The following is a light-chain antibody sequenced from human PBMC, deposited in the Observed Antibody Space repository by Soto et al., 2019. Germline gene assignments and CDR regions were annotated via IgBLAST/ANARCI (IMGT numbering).Light chain of an antibody. CDR1: SSNIGSES. Sequence: VLTQPPSTSGTPGQRVTISCSGSSSNIGSESVNWYQQLPGTAPKLLIYSYNQRPSGVPDRFSGSKSGTTASLAISGLQSEDEADYICAAWDDSLNGYVFGLGTKVTAL. CDR3: AAWDDSLNGYV. J-gene: IGLJ1*01. V-gene: IGLV1-44*01. CDR2: SYN.